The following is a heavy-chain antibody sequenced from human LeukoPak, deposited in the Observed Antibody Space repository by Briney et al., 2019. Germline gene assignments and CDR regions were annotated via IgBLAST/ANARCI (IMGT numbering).Heavy chain of an antibody. CDR2: ISYSGST. CDR3: ASTQTYGDNTY. J-gene: IGHJ4*02. D-gene: IGHD4-17*01. CDR1: GGSVSSGGYY. V-gene: IGHV4-61*08. Sequence: SETLSLTCTVSGGSVSSGGYYWSWIRQPPGKGLEWIGYISYSGSTNYNPSLKSRVTILIDTSKNQFSLKLSSVTAADTAVYYCASTQTYGDNTYWGQGTLVTVSS.